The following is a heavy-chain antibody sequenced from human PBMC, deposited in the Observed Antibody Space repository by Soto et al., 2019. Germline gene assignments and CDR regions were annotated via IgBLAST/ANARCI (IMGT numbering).Heavy chain of an antibody. D-gene: IGHD3-10*01. CDR1: GFTFSDYY. V-gene: IGHV3-11*05. Sequence: GGSLRLSCAASGFTFSDYYMSWIRQAPGKGLEWVSYISSSSSYTNYADSVKGRFTISRDNAKNSLYLQMNRLRAEDTAVYYCAKDAISMVRGVNNWFDPWGQGTLVTVSS. J-gene: IGHJ5*02. CDR2: ISSSSSYT. CDR3: AKDAISMVRGVNNWFDP.